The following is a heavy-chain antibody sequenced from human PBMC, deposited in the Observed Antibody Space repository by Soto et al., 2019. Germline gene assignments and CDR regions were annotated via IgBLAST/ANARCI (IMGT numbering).Heavy chain of an antibody. V-gene: IGHV3-21*01. J-gene: IGHJ4*02. CDR3: ASEALLVLY. CDR1: GFTFSSYS. D-gene: IGHD2-21*01. CDR2: ISSSSSYI. Sequence: EVQLVESGGGLVKPGGSLRLSCAASGFTFSSYSMNWVRQAPGKGLEWVSSISSSSSYIYYADSVKCRFTFSRDNAKNSLYLQMNSVRAEDTAVYYCASEALLVLYWGQGTLVTVSS.